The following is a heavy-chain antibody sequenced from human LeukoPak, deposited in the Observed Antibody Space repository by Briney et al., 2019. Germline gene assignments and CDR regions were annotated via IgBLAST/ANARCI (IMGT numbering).Heavy chain of an antibody. CDR2: IYYSGNT. Sequence: SETLSLTCTVSCGSINSSSYYWGWIRQPPGKGLEWIGSIYYSGNTYYTPSLASRLTISVDTSKNQFSLKLNSVTAADTAVYYCARLTYYYGSGSYPWFDPWGQGTLVTVSS. V-gene: IGHV4-39*01. J-gene: IGHJ5*02. CDR1: CGSINSSSYY. D-gene: IGHD3-10*01. CDR3: ARLTYYYGSGSYPWFDP.